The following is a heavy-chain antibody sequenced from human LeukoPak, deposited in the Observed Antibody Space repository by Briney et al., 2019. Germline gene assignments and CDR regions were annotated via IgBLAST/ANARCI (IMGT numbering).Heavy chain of an antibody. J-gene: IGHJ3*02. D-gene: IGHD3-22*01. CDR3: AREGITMIKAPVAFDI. Sequence: KPSETLSLTCTVSGYSISSGYYWGWIRQPPGKGLEWIGSIYHSGSTYYNPSLKSRVTISVDTSKNQFSLKLSSVTAADTAVYYCAREGITMIKAPVAFDIWGQGKMVTVSS. V-gene: IGHV4-38-2*02. CDR2: IYHSGST. CDR1: GYSISSGYY.